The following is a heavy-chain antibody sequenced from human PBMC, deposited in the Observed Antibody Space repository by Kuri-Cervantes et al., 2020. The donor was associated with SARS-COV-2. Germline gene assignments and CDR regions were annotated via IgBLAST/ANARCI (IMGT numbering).Heavy chain of an antibody. J-gene: IGHJ6*03. CDR3: AKVVSYRYYYYMDV. Sequence: LSLTCAASGFIFSSYGMHWVRQAPGKGLEWVAFIRYDGSNKYYADSVKGRFTISRDNSKNTLYLQMNSLRAEDTAVYYCAKVVSYRYYYYMDVWGKGTTVTVSS. V-gene: IGHV3-30*02. D-gene: IGHD1-26*01. CDR1: GFIFSSYG. CDR2: IRYDGSNK.